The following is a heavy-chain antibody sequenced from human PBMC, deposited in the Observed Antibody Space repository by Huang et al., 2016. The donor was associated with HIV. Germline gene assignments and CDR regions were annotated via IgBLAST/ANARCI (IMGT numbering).Heavy chain of an antibody. Sequence: QVQLVESGGGVVQPGRSLRLSCAASGFPFNNHAMQWVRQAPGKGLDWGAVISKDGSNNYYADSVKGRFTISRDSSKSTLFLHMTSLRTEDTAVYYCARAKDTWDAYDIWGQGTMVIVSS. V-gene: IGHV3-30-3*01. D-gene: IGHD5-18*01. J-gene: IGHJ3*02. CDR1: GFPFNNHA. CDR2: ISKDGSNN. CDR3: ARAKDTWDAYDI.